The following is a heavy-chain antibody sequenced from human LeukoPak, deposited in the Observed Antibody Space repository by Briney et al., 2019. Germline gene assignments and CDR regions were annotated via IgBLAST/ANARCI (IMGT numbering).Heavy chain of an antibody. Sequence: SETLSLTCTVSGASIRRYYWSWIRQAPGKGLEWIGSTHYTEGSTFNPSLRSRVTFSTDTSKNQFFLQLTSVTAADTAIYYCARRYQYDNSGHYYDDFWGQGTLVTVSS. V-gene: IGHV4-59*08. J-gene: IGHJ4*02. CDR3: ARRYQYDNSGHYYDDF. CDR2: THYTEGS. CDR1: GASIRRYY. D-gene: IGHD3-22*01.